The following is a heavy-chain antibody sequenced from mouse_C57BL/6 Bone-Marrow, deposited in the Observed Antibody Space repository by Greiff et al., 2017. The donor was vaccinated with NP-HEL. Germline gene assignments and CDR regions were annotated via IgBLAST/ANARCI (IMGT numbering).Heavy chain of an antibody. D-gene: IGHD1-1*01. J-gene: IGHJ1*03. CDR1: GFNIKDYY. CDR3: ARDYYGSSYYWYFDV. V-gene: IGHV14-2*01. CDR2: IDPEDGET. Sequence: VQLKQSGAELVKPGASVKLSRTASGFNIKDYYMHWVKQRTEQGLEWIGRIDPEDGETKYAPKFPGKATITADTPSNTAYLQLSSLTSEDTAVYYCARDYYGSSYYWYFDVWGTGTTGTVSS.